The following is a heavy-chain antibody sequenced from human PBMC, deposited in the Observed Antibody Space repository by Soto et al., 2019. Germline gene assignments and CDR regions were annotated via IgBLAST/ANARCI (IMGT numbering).Heavy chain of an antibody. Sequence: QVQLQESGPGLVKPSETLSLTCTVSGGSISSYYWSWIRQPPGKGLEWIGYIYYSGRTNYNPSLKRLVTTSVDTSKNQFSLKLSSVTAADTVVYYCARVWGGAFDFWGQGTMVTVSS. V-gene: IGHV4-59*01. J-gene: IGHJ3*01. CDR3: ARVWGGAFDF. CDR2: IYYSGRT. D-gene: IGHD3-10*01. CDR1: GGSISSYY.